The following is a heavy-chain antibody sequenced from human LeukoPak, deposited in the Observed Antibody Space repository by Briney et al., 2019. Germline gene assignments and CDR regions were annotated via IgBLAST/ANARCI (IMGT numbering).Heavy chain of an antibody. Sequence: AGGSLRLSCAASGFTFSSYWMSWVRQAPGKGLEWVANIKQDGSEKYYVDSVKGRFIISRDNAKNSLYLQMNSLRAEDTAVYYCARQPNYYDSSGNFDYWGQGTLVTVSS. CDR2: IKQDGSEK. D-gene: IGHD3-22*01. J-gene: IGHJ4*02. CDR3: ARQPNYYDSSGNFDY. CDR1: GFTFSSYW. V-gene: IGHV3-7*01.